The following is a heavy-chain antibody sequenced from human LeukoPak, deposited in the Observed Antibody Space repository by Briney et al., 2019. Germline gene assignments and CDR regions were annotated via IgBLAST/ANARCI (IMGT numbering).Heavy chain of an antibody. V-gene: IGHV4-30-4*01. J-gene: IGHJ4*02. Sequence: SETLSLTCTVSGGSISSGDYYWSWLRQPPGKGLEWIGYIYYSGSTYYNPSLKSRVTISVDTSKNQFSLKLSSVTAADTAVYYCARVRGGTHFSPAYYFDYWGQGTLVTVSS. D-gene: IGHD3-16*01. CDR1: GGSISSGDYY. CDR3: ARVRGGTHFSPAYYFDY. CDR2: IYYSGST.